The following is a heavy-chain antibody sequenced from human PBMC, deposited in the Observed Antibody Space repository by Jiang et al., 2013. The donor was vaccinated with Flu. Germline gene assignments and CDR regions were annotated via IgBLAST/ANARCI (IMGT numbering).Heavy chain of an antibody. CDR2: IIPILDIA. Sequence: GQGLEWMGRIIPILDIAKYAQKFQGRVTITADKSTTTAYMELSSLRSEDTAVYYCARVPRTKGYCGGDCYSWHFDLWGQGTLVTVSS. J-gene: IGHJ4*02. CDR3: ARVPRTKGYCGGDCYSWHFDL. V-gene: IGHV1-69*04. D-gene: IGHD2-21*02.